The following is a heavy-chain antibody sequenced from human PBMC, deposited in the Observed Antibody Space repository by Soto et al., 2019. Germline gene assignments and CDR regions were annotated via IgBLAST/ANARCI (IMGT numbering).Heavy chain of an antibody. D-gene: IGHD6-13*01. Sequence: SETLSLTCTVSSGSISSYYWSWIRQPPGKGLEWIGYIYYSGSTNYNPSLKSRVTISVDTSKNQFSLKLSSVTAADTAVYYCARDIARGLNNHDWFDPWGQGTLVTVS. CDR2: IYYSGST. V-gene: IGHV4-59*01. CDR3: ARDIARGLNNHDWFDP. CDR1: SGSISSYY. J-gene: IGHJ5*02.